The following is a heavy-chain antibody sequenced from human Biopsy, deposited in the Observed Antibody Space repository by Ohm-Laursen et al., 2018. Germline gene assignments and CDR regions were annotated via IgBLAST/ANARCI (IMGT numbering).Heavy chain of an antibody. CDR1: GFTFSDYY. Sequence: SLRLSCSASGFTFSDYYMNWIRQAPGKGLEWVSFITNTGRTVYADSVKGRFTISRDNADNSLHLQMKSLRAEDTAVYYCARDDDGRYLGDTFDLWGQGRMVTVSS. V-gene: IGHV3-11*01. CDR3: ARDDDGRYLGDTFDL. CDR2: ITNTGRTV. D-gene: IGHD1-26*01. J-gene: IGHJ3*01.